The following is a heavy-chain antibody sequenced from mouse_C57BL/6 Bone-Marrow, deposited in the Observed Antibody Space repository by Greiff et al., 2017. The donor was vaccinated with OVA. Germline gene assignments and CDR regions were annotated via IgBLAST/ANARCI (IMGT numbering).Heavy chain of an antibody. D-gene: IGHD4-1*01. CDR2: IYPGDDDT. CDR3: ARGDWDWFAD. Sequence: QVHVKQSGAELVKPGASVKISCKASGYAFSSYWMNWVKQRPGKGLEWIGQIYPGDDDTNYNGKFKGKGTLTADKSSSTAYMQLSSLTSEDSAVYFCARGDWDWFADWGQGTLVTVSA. J-gene: IGHJ3*01. V-gene: IGHV1-80*01. CDR1: GYAFSSYW.